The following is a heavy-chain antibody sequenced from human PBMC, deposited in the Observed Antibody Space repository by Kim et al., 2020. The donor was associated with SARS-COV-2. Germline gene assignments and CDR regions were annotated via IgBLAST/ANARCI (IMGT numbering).Heavy chain of an antibody. CDR1: GDSVSSNSAS. Sequence: SQTLSLTCAISGDSVSSNSASWNWIRQSPSRVLEWLGRTYYRSKWYNDYAVSVKSRIAINPETSKSQFSLHLNSVTPEDTAVYYCAREGSGSQDFDYWGQGTLVTVSS. CDR2: TYYRSKWYN. V-gene: IGHV6-1*01. J-gene: IGHJ4*02. CDR3: AREGSGSQDFDY. D-gene: IGHD6-25*01.